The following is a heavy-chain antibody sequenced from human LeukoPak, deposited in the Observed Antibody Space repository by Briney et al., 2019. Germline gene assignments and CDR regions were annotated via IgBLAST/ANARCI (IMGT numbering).Heavy chain of an antibody. Sequence: SETLSLTCTVFGGSISSYYWSWIRQPPGKGLEWIGYIYHSGTTNYNPSLKSRVTISVDTSKSQFSLKLSSVTAADTAIYYCARNIVGPRQVDYWGQGTLVTVSS. CDR3: ARNIVGPRQVDY. CDR2: IYHSGTT. CDR1: GGSISSYY. V-gene: IGHV4-59*01. D-gene: IGHD1-26*01. J-gene: IGHJ4*02.